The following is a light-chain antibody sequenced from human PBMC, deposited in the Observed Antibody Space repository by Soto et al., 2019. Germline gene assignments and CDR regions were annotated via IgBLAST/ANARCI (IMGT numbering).Light chain of an antibody. J-gene: IGKJ4*01. CDR1: QSVTSNY. CDR3: QQYGRSPLT. V-gene: IGKV3-20*01. CDR2: GSS. Sequence: EIVLTQSPGTLSFSPGERATLSCRASQSVTSNYLAWYQQKPGQAPRLLIYGSSSRATGIPDRFSGSGSGTDFTLTINRLEPEDCAVYYCQQYGRSPLTFGGGTKVDIK.